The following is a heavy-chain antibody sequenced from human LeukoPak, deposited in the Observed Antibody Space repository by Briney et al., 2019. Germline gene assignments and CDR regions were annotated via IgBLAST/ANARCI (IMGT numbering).Heavy chain of an antibody. Sequence: GASVKVSCKASGYTFTSYGISWVRQAPGQGLEWMGWISAYNGNTNYAQKLQGRVTMTTDTSTSTAYMELRSLRSDDTAVYYCARETKFYDILTGYPLNWFDPWGQGTLVTVSS. CDR3: ARETKFYDILTGYPLNWFDP. CDR2: ISAYNGNT. J-gene: IGHJ5*02. D-gene: IGHD3-9*01. CDR1: GYTFTSYG. V-gene: IGHV1-18*01.